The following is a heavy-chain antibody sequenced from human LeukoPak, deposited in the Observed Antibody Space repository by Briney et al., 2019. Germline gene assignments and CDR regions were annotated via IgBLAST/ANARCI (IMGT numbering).Heavy chain of an antibody. CDR1: GGTFSSYA. J-gene: IGHJ6*03. V-gene: IGHV1-69*06. D-gene: IGHD3-22*01. CDR2: IIPIFGTA. Sequence: SVKVSCKASGGTFSSYAISWVRQAPGQGLEWMGRIIPIFGTANYAQKFQGRVTITADKSTSTAYMELSSLRSEDTAVYYCARDYNYVDYYYYMDAWGKGTTVTVSS. CDR3: ARDYNYVDYYYYMDA.